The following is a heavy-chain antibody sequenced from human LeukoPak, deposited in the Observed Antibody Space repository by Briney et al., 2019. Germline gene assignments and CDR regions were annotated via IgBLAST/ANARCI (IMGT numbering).Heavy chain of an antibody. V-gene: IGHV3-7*01. CDR3: ARERTTIVSGTTIGAY. CDR2: IKTDGSQI. D-gene: IGHD2/OR15-2a*01. J-gene: IGHJ4*02. CDR1: GFTFSSYW. Sequence: GGSLRLSCVASGFTFSSYWMTWVRQAPGKGLEWVANIKTDGSQIYYVDSVKGRFTISRDNAKNSLYLQMNSLRADDTAVYYCARERTTIVSGTTIGAYWGQGTLVTVSS.